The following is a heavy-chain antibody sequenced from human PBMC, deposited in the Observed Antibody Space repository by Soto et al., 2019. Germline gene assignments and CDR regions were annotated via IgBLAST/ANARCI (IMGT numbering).Heavy chain of an antibody. J-gene: IGHJ3*01. V-gene: IGHV1-46*03. CDR3: ARSDMGGDGALDV. CDR2: IHPSGGGP. CDR1: VYTFTTYY. Sequence: QVQLMQSGAEVKQPGAAVKVSCKASVYTFTTYYMHCVRQFPGQWLEWMGIIHPSGGGPAHAQNFLGRLTKPSDAATTTIYVELNSLRSEDTAVYCCARSDMGGDGALDVWGQGTMVTVSS. D-gene: IGHD3-16*01.